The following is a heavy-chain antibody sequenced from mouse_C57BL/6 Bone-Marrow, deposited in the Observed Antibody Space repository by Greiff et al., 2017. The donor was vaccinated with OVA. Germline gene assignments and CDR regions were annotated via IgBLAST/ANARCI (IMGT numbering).Heavy chain of an antibody. V-gene: IGHV2-5*01. D-gene: IGHD1-1*01. J-gene: IGHJ4*01. CDR3: AKKSPPYGSSPYYYAMDY. Sequence: QVQLKQSGPGLVQPSQSLSITCTVSGFSLTSYGVHWVRQSPGKGLEWLGVIWRGGSTDYNAAFMSRLSITKDNSKSQVFFKMNSLQADDTAIYYCAKKSPPYGSSPYYYAMDYWGQGTSVTVSS. CDR1: GFSLTSYG. CDR2: IWRGGST.